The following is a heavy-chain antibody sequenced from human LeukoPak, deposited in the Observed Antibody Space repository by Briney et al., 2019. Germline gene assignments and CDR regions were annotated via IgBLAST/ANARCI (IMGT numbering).Heavy chain of an antibody. CDR1: GFTFSSYA. CDR2: ISGSGGST. V-gene: IGHV3-23*01. CDR3: ARDLRASYYYMDV. Sequence: GGSLRLSCAASGFTFSSYAMSWVRQAPGKGLEWVSAISGSGGSTYYADSVKGRFTISRDDSKNMLYLQMNSLRAEDTAVYYCARDLRASYYYMDVWGKGTTVTVSS. J-gene: IGHJ6*03.